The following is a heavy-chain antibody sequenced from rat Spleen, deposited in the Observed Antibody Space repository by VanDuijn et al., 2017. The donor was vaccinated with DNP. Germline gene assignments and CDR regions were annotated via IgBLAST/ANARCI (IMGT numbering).Heavy chain of an antibody. J-gene: IGHJ2*01. D-gene: IGHD1-11*01. Sequence: EVQLVESGGGLVQPGRSLKLSCAASGFTFSKYGMAWVRQAPTKGLEWVATISTSGGSTFYRHSVKGRFTISRDNAENTVYLQMNSLRSEDTATYYCARMHYGCDKWGQGVMVTVSS. CDR2: ISTSGGST. V-gene: IGHV5S13*01. CDR3: ARMHYGCDK. CDR1: GFTFSKYG.